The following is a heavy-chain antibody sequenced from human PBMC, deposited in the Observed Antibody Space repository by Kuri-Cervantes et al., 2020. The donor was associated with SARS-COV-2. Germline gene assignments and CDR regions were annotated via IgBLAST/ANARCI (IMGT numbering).Heavy chain of an antibody. CDR2: ISSSGSTI. V-gene: IGHV3-11*04. D-gene: IGHD2-2*01. J-gene: IGHJ5*02. CDR1: GFTFSDYY. CDR3: ARANVVVPAAMGFDP. Sequence: GESLKISCAASGFTFSDYYMSWIRQASGKGLEWVSYISSSGSTIYYADSVKGRFTISRDNAKNSLYLQMNSLRAEDTAVYYCARANVVVPAAMGFDPWGQGTLVTVSS.